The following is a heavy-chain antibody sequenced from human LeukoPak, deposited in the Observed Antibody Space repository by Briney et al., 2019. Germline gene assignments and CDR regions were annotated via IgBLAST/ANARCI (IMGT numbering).Heavy chain of an antibody. CDR2: IYNSGSI. V-gene: IGHV4-59*01. Sequence: SETLSLTCTVSGCSISSYYLSWVRQPPGKALEWVGYIYNSGSINYNPSLKSRVTMSVDTSKNQVFLKMTARAEADTLVYYCATGNDRRFFDYWGQGTLVTVSS. CDR1: GCSISSYY. CDR3: ATGNDRRFFDY. D-gene: IGHD1-1*01. J-gene: IGHJ4*02.